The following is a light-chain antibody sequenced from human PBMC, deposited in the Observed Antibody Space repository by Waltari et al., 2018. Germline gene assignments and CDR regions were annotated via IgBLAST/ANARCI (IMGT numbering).Light chain of an antibody. J-gene: IGLJ3*02. V-gene: IGLV3-21*04. CDR1: NIGTKS. Sequence: SYVLTQPPSVSVAPGKTARISCGGNNIGTKSVHWYQQKPGQAPVLVIYHDSDRPSGIPGRFSGSNSGNTATLTSSRVEAGDEADYYCQVWNSSSDHRVFGGGTKLTVL. CDR3: QVWNSSSDHRV. CDR2: HDS.